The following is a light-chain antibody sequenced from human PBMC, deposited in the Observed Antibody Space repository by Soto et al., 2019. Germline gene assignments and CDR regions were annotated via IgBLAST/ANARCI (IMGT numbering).Light chain of an antibody. J-gene: IGKJ2*01. CDR3: QQRSNWPP. CDR1: QSVSSY. CDR2: DAS. Sequence: EIVLTQSPATLSLSPGERATLSCSASQSVSSYLAWYQQKPGQAPRLLIYDASNMATGIPARFSGSGSGTDFTLTISSLEPEDFEVYYCQQRSNWPPFGQGTKLEIK. V-gene: IGKV3-11*01.